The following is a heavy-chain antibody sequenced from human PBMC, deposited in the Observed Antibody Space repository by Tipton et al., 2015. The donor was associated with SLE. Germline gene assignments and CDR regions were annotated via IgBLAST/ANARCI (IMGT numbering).Heavy chain of an antibody. CDR3: ARGGSYPGC. J-gene: IGHJ4*02. CDR2: VKADGSEK. V-gene: IGHV3-7*01. Sequence: SLRLSCAASGFTFTNYWMSWVRQAPGKGLEWVAKVKADGSEKYYVDSVKGRFTISRDNANNSLVLQMNSLRAEDTAIYYCARGGSYPGCWGQGTLVTVSS. CDR1: GFTFTNYW. D-gene: IGHD1-26*01.